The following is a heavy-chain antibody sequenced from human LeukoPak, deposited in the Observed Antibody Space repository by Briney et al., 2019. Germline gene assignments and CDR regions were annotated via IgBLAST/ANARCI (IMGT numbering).Heavy chain of an antibody. D-gene: IGHD4-17*01. J-gene: IGHJ5*02. CDR1: GGSISSGGYY. CDR3: ARHPMTTVTRTPYNWFDP. Sequence: PSETLSLTCTVSGGSISSGGYYWSWIRQHPGKGLEWIGYIYYSGSTYHNPSLKSRVTISVDTSKNQFSLKLSSVTAADTAVYYCARHPMTTVTRTPYNWFDPWGQGTLVTVSS. CDR2: IYYSGST. V-gene: IGHV4-31*03.